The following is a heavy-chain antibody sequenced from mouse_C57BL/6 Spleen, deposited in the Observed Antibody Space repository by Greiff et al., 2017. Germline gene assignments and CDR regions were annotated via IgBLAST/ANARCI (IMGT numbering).Heavy chain of an antibody. Sequence: QVQLQQSGAELAKPGASVTLSCKASGYTFTSYWMHWVKQRPGQGLEWIGYINPSSGYTKYNQKFKDKATFTADKSSSTAYMQLSSLTYEDSAVYYCARWEQLRLRAMDYWGQGTSVTVSS. CDR1: GYTFTSYW. V-gene: IGHV1-7*01. J-gene: IGHJ4*01. CDR3: ARWEQLRLRAMDY. CDR2: INPSSGYT. D-gene: IGHD3-2*02.